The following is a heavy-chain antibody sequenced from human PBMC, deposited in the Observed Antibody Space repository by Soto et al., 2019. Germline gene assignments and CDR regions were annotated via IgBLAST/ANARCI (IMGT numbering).Heavy chain of an antibody. D-gene: IGHD2-15*01. CDR1: GGSISSSSYY. CDR3: ARHARLVVVAATHNWFDP. J-gene: IGHJ5*02. V-gene: IGHV4-39*01. CDR2: IYYSGST. Sequence: SETLSLTCTVSGGSISSSSYYWGWIRQPPGKGLEWIGSIYYSGSTYYNPSLKSRVTISVDTSKNQFSLKLSSVTAADTAVYYCARHARLVVVAATHNWFDPWGQGTLVTVSS.